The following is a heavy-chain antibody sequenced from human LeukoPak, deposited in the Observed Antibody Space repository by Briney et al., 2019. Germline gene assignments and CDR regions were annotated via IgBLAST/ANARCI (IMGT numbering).Heavy chain of an antibody. CDR2: IYTSGST. J-gene: IGHJ6*03. V-gene: IGHV4-4*07. CDR1: GGSISSYY. CDR3: ARGDLPDYYYYYMDV. Sequence: SETLSLTCTVSGGSISSYYWSWIRQPAGKGLEWIGRIYTSGSTNYNPSLNSRVTMSVDTSKNQFSLKLSSVAAADTAVYYCARGDLPDYYYYYMDVWGKGTTVTVSS.